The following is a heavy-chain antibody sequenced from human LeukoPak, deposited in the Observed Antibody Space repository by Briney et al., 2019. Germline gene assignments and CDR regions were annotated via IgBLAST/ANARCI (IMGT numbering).Heavy chain of an antibody. CDR2: VYYSGNT. Sequence: SETLSLTCTVSGGSISSSNYYWGWIRQPPGKGLEWTGSVYYSGNTYYNPSLKSRVTISVDTSKNQFSLKLSSVTAADTAVYYCARHSGGSCDYWGQGTLVTVSS. CDR3: ARHSGGSCDY. J-gene: IGHJ4*02. D-gene: IGHD2-15*01. CDR1: GGSISSSNYY. V-gene: IGHV4-39*01.